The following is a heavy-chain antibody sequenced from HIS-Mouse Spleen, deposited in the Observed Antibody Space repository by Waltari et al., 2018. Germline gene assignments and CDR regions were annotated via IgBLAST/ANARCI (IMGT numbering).Heavy chain of an antibody. CDR3: ARANYGSGSYLLNY. V-gene: IGHV4-39*07. CDR2: IYYSGGT. CDR1: GGSISSSSYY. J-gene: IGHJ4*02. D-gene: IGHD3-10*01. Sequence: QLQLQESGPGLVKPSETLSLTCTVSGGSISSSSYYWGWIRQPPGKGLEWIGGIYYSGGTSSNPSLKGRVNISVDTSKNQFSLKLSSVTAADTAVYYCARANYGSGSYLLNYWGQGTLVTVSS.